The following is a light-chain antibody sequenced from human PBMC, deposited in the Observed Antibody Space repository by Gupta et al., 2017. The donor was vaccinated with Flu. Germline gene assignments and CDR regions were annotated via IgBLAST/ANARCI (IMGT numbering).Light chain of an antibody. CDR2: GNK. Sequence: SVLTQPPSVSGAPGQPLTISCTGSSSNFGAGYDVHWYQQLPGTAPKLLIYGNKKRPAGVPDRFSGSKSGTSASLAITGLQAEDEAHYYCQSYDSSLSGSVFGGGTKLTVL. CDR1: SSNFGAGYD. J-gene: IGLJ3*02. CDR3: QSYDSSLSGSV. V-gene: IGLV1-40*01.